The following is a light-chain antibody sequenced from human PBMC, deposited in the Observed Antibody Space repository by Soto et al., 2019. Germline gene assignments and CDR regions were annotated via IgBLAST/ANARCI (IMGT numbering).Light chain of an antibody. CDR3: QQYGSSPSWT. Sequence: EIVLTQSPGTLSLSPGERATLSCRASQSVSSSYLAWYQQKPGQAPRLLIYGASSRATGIPDRFSGSGSGIGFTLTISRLEPEDFAVYYCQQYGSSPSWTFGQGTKVEIK. CDR2: GAS. V-gene: IGKV3-20*01. CDR1: QSVSSSY. J-gene: IGKJ1*01.